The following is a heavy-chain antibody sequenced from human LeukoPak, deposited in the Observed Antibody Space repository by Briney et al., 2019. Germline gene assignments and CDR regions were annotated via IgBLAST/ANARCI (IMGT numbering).Heavy chain of an antibody. J-gene: IGHJ4*02. V-gene: IGHV3-30-3*01. CDR2: MSYDGTNR. CDR3: ARVARTGIGELLRPLDK. D-gene: IGHD3-10*01. CDR1: GFNFNNYA. Sequence: GGSLRLSCTVSGFNFNNYAMHWVRQAPGKGLEWVTTMSYDGTNRYYADSVKGRFTVSRDNSKNTLYLQMNSLRSDDTAVYYCARVARTGIGELLRPLDKWGQGTLVSVSS.